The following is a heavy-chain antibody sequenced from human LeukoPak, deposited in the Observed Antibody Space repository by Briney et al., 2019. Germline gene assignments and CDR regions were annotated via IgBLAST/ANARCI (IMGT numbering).Heavy chain of an antibody. CDR2: ISAYNGNR. J-gene: IGHJ5*02. V-gene: IGHV1-18*01. CDR3: ARGGGYCSTTSCYTGIIRGWFDP. Sequence: ASVKVSCKASAYTFTGYGITWVRPAPGQGLEWMGWISAYNGNRNYAQKLQGRVTMTTDTSTNTAYMELRSLRSDDTAVYYCARGGGYCSTTSCYTGIIRGWFDPWGQGTLVTVSS. CDR1: AYTFTGYG. D-gene: IGHD2-2*02.